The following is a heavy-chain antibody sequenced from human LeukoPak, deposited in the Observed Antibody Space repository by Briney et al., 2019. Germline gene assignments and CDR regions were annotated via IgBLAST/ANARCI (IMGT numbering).Heavy chain of an antibody. CDR1: GYTFISYG. D-gene: IGHD3-16*01. J-gene: IGHJ6*03. CDR3: DREGGVRPTAPPDYYSYQMDV. CDR2: ISPYTTKT. V-gene: IGHV1-18*01. Sequence: ASVKVSCKASGYTFISYGITWVRQAPGQGLEWMGWISPYTTKTNYAQSLQGRVTMTTDTSTSTAYMELRSLRSDDTAVYYYDREGGVRPTAPPDYYSYQMDVWGKGTTVTVSS.